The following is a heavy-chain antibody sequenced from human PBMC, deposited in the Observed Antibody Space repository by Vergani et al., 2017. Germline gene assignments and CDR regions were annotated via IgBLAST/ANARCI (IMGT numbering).Heavy chain of an antibody. CDR1: GFTLDDYA. D-gene: IGHD6-19*01. V-gene: IGHV3-43*02. J-gene: IGHJ6*02. Sequence: EVQLVESGGGVVQPGGSLRLSCAASGFTLDDYAMHWVRQAPGKGLEWVSLISGDGGSTYYADSVKGRITISRDNSKNSLYLQMNSLRTEDTALYCCAKDLAWLEGDCMDVWGQGTTVTVSS. CDR2: ISGDGGST. CDR3: AKDLAWLEGDCMDV.